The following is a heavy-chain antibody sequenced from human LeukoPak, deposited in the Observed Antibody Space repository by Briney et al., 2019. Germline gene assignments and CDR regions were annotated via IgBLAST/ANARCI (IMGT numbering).Heavy chain of an antibody. CDR1: GFTFSSYA. Sequence: GGSLRLSCAASGFTFSSYAMHWVRQAPGKGLEWVAVISYDGSNKYYADSVKGRFTISRDNSKNTLYLQMNSQRAEDTAVYYCAKTKRWLQSYYFDYWGQGTLVTVSS. CDR2: ISYDGSNK. D-gene: IGHD5-24*01. V-gene: IGHV3-30*18. J-gene: IGHJ4*02. CDR3: AKTKRWLQSYYFDY.